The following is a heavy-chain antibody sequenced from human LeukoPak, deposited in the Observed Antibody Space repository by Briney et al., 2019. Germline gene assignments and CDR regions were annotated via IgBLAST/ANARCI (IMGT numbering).Heavy chain of an antibody. V-gene: IGHV1-2*02. D-gene: IGHD3-10*01. Sequence: ASVKVSCKASGYTFTGYYMHWVRQAPGQGLEWTGWINPNSGGTNYAQKFQGRVTMTRDTSISTAYMELSRLRSDDTAVYYCARDFPQLLWFGDGVAYNWFDPWGQGTLVTVSS. J-gene: IGHJ5*02. CDR2: INPNSGGT. CDR1: GYTFTGYY. CDR3: ARDFPQLLWFGDGVAYNWFDP.